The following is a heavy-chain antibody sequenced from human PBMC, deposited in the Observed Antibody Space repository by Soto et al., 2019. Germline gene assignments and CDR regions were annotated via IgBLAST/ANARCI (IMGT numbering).Heavy chain of an antibody. D-gene: IGHD3-10*01. J-gene: IGHJ6*02. Sequence: GESLKISCKGSRYTFTSYYMHLVRQAPGQGLEWLGWINTHNGNTNYAQNLQGRVIMTADTSTSTAYMELRSLRSDDTAIYYCTREGSAPYYYYGMDAWGQGTTVTVSS. CDR1: RYTFTSYY. CDR2: INTHNGNT. V-gene: IGHV1-18*04. CDR3: TREGSAPYYYYGMDA.